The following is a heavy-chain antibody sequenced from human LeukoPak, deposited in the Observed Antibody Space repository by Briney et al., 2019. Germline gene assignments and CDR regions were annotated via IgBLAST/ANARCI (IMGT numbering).Heavy chain of an antibody. CDR1: GFSFSDYY. V-gene: IGHV3-11*01. Sequence: GGSLRLSCVAFGFSFSDYYMSWIRQAPGRGLEWISYISGSGSDLYYADSVKGRFTISRDNANNSLYLQMNSLRAEDTAVYYCARSIGYYYTMDVWGQGTTVTVSS. CDR2: ISGSGSDL. J-gene: IGHJ6*02. D-gene: IGHD3-22*01. CDR3: ARSIGYYYTMDV.